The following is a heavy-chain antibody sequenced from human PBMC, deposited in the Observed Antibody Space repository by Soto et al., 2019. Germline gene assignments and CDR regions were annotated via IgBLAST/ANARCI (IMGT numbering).Heavy chain of an antibody. Sequence: QVQLQESGPGLVKPSETLSLTCTVSNGFITGYYWRWVRQPPGKGLEWIGSVYNTGTPNYNPSLRSRVTMSADPSKSQFSLELSSVTAADTAIYFCAGERLTGSGYFDYWGQGTLVTVSS. J-gene: IGHJ4*02. CDR2: VYNTGTP. CDR1: NGFITGYY. D-gene: IGHD3-9*01. CDR3: AGERLTGSGYFDY. V-gene: IGHV4-59*01.